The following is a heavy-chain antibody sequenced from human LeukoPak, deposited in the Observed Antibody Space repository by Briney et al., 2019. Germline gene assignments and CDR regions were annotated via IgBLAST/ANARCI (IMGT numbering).Heavy chain of an antibody. CDR2: LSGSGAYT. CDR1: GFTFSSHA. CDR3: AKAYESSGYLPFDY. V-gene: IGHV3-23*01. Sequence: PGGSLRLSCAVSGFTFSSHAMSWVRQAPGKGLEWVSSLSGSGAYTHNADSVKGRFTISRDISKNTLYLQMNSLRAEDTAVYFCAKAYESSGYLPFDYWGQGTLVSVSS. D-gene: IGHD3-22*01. J-gene: IGHJ4*02.